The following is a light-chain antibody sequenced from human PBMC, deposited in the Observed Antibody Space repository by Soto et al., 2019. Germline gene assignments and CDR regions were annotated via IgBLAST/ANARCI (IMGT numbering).Light chain of an antibody. V-gene: IGKV3-20*01. Sequence: IGLKRSPVSLALSPGDRATLSCRVGHSVSSSYLAWYQQKPGRAHRLLIYGASSRATGIPDRFSGSGSGTDFTLTISMLEPEDFPMYYWEPYCFLITFCGGTNVDIK. J-gene: IGKJ3*01. CDR3: EPYCFLIT. CDR2: GAS. CDR1: HSVSSSY.